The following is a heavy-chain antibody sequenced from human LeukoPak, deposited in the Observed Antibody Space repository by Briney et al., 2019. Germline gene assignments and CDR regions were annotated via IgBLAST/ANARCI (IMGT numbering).Heavy chain of an antibody. CDR1: GYTFTSYD. CDR2: ISAYNGNT. CDR3: AREIVGATNVLDY. J-gene: IGHJ4*02. D-gene: IGHD1-26*01. V-gene: IGHV1-18*01. Sequence: ASVKVSCKASGYTFTSYDINWVRQATGQGLEWMGWISAYNGNTNYAQKLQGRVTMTTDTSTSTAYMELRSLRSDDTAVYYCAREIVGATNVLDYWGQGTLVTVSS.